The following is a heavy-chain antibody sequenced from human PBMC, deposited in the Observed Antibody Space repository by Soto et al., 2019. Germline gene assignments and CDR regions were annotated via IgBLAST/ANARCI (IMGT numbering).Heavy chain of an antibody. D-gene: IGHD2-15*01. J-gene: IGHJ4*02. CDR2: IYYSGST. V-gene: IGHV4-39*01. CDR1: GGSISSSSYY. CDR3: ERHQKVAATHSTFGYFDY. Sequence: QLQLQESGPGLVKPSETLSLTCTVSGGSISSSSYYWGWIRQPPGKGLEWIGSIYYSGSTYYNPSLKSRVTIPVETSKNQFSLKLSSVTAADTAVYYCERHQKVAATHSTFGYFDYWGQGTLVTVA.